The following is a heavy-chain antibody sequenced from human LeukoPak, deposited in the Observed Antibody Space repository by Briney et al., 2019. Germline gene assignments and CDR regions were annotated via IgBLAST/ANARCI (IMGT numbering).Heavy chain of an antibody. CDR1: GGSINSDSYF. D-gene: IGHD3-16*01. CDR3: ARSGGLLATGRFDP. J-gene: IGHJ5*02. V-gene: IGHV4-39*07. Sequence: SETLSLTCTVSGGSINSDSYFWGWIRQPPGKGLEWIGTIYYTGNSHYNPSLRSRVTISLDTSKNQFFLKLSSVTAADTALYYCARSGGLLATGRFDPWGQGALVTVSS. CDR2: IYYTGNS.